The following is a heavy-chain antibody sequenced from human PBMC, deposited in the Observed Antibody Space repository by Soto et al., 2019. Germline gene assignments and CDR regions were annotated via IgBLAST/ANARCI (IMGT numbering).Heavy chain of an antibody. J-gene: IGHJ4*01. CDR2: IKSKTDGGTT. Sequence: GGTLRLSCADSGITFCNAWINCVLQAPEKWLEWVGRIKSKTDGGTTDYAEPVKGRFAISRDDSNNMVYLQMNSLKIEDTAVYYCTTDSYSTIIIVRFDYWGHGTLVTVSS. CDR3: TTDSYSTIIIVRFDY. V-gene: IGHV3-15*07. D-gene: IGHD3-22*01. CDR1: GITFCNAW.